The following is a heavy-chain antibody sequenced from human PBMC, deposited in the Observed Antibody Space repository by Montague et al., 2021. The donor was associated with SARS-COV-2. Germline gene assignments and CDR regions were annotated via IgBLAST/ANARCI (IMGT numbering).Heavy chain of an antibody. D-gene: IGHD3-16*02. CDR3: TRDYRSIVGDGLDI. CDR2: ISTSAYTT. Sequence: SLRLSCAASGFTFSNYDMNWVRQAPGKGPGWISYISTSAYTTSYAGSVKGRFTISRDNGKNSLYLQMNSLRVEDTAVYYCTRDYRSIVGDGLDIWGQGTKSPSLQ. CDR1: GFTFSNYD. V-gene: IGHV3-48*03. J-gene: IGHJ3*02.